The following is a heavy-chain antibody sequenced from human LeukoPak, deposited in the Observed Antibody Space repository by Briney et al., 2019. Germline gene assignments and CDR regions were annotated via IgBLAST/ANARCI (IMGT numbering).Heavy chain of an antibody. J-gene: IGHJ4*02. CDR2: ISSSSSYI. V-gene: IGHV3-21*01. CDR3: ARESITIFGVVFD. Sequence: SGGSLRLSCAASGFTFISYCMNWVRQAPGKGLEWVSSISSSSSYIYYADSVKGRFTISRDNAKNSLYLQMNSLRAEDTAVYYCARESITIFGVVFDWGQGTLVTVSS. CDR1: GFTFISYC. D-gene: IGHD3-3*01.